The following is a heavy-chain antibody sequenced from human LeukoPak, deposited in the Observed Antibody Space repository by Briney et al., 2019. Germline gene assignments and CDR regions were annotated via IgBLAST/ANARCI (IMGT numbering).Heavy chain of an antibody. CDR1: GGSISSSSYY. J-gene: IGHJ6*02. CDR3: ARDVSLSMDV. D-gene: IGHD5/OR15-5a*01. Sequence: SETLSLTCTVSGGSISSSSYYWGWIRQPPGKGLEWIGSIYYSGSTYSNPSLKSRVTISVDTSKNQFSLKLSSVTAADTAVYYCARDVSLSMDVWGQGTTVTVSS. V-gene: IGHV4-39*07. CDR2: IYYSGST.